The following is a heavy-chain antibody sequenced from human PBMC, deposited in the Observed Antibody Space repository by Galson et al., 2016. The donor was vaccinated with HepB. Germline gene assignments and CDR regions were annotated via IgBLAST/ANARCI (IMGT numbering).Heavy chain of an antibody. V-gene: IGHV1-18*01. D-gene: IGHD6-19*01. CDR2: ISAYNQNT. CDR3: VRDTGDQRLVQAFDL. J-gene: IGHJ3*01. Sequence: SVKVSCKASGYTFTGYGISWVRQAPGQGFEWLGWISAYNQNTDFEKSLQGRVTMTRDTSTSTAYMELRSLRSDDTAVYYCVRDTGDQRLVQAFDLWGQGTQVIVSS. CDR1: GYTFTGYG.